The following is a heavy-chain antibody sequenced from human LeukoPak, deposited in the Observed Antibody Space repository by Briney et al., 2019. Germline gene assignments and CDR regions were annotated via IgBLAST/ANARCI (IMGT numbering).Heavy chain of an antibody. D-gene: IGHD3-22*01. J-gene: IGHJ4*02. CDR1: GFTFSSYA. CDR2: ISYDGSNK. CDR3: ARAHSSGYYYDY. Sequence: QPGRSLRLSCAASGFTFSSYAMHWVRQAPGKGLEWVAVISYDGSNKYYADSVKGRFTISRDNSKNTLYLQMNSLRAEDTAAYYCARAHSSGYYYDYWGQGTLVTVSS. V-gene: IGHV3-30*04.